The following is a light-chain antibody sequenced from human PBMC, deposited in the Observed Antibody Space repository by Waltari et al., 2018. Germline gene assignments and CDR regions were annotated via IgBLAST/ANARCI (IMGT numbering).Light chain of an antibody. J-gene: IGKJ1*01. CDR1: QIITDDY. Sequence: DIILTQSPDTLSLSPGERATLSCRASQIITDDYLAWYHQKPGQPPRLLVYNAARRTDGLPDRFTGSGSGTDFTLTISPLEPEDSGMYYCQQYGDSVWTFGQGT. V-gene: IGKV3-20*01. CDR3: QQYGDSVWT. CDR2: NAA.